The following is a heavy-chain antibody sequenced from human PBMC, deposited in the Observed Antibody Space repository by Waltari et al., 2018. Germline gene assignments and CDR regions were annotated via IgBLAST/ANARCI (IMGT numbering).Heavy chain of an antibody. Sequence: EVHLVESGGGLVQPGGSLRLCCAASGFTFPDHWRSWVRRAPGKGPEWVANIHKDGSEKNYVDYVKGRFTISRDNAKDSVYLQMNSLRADDTAMYYCVRDHWGPDYWGQGTLVTVSS. V-gene: IGHV3-7*01. D-gene: IGHD7-27*01. CDR1: GFTFPDHW. J-gene: IGHJ4*02. CDR3: VRDHWGPDY. CDR2: IHKDGSEK.